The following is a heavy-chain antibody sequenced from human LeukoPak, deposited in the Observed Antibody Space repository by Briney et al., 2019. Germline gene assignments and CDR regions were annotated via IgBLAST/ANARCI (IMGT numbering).Heavy chain of an antibody. CDR2: IYQDGSEK. CDR3: ARGGTSGYSSTRHFWGGNYYFDY. J-gene: IGHJ4*02. V-gene: IGHV3-7*01. Sequence: GGSLRLSCGASVFTFDDYWMSWVRQAPGQGLEWVANIYQDGSEKYYLDSAKGRFTISRDNARNSLYLQVNSLRAEDTAVYYCARGGTSGYSSTRHFWGGNYYFDYWGQGSLVTVSS. D-gene: IGHD2-2*01. CDR1: VFTFDDYW.